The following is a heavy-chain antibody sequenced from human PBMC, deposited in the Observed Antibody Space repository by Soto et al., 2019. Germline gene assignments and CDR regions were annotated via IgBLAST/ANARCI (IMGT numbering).Heavy chain of an antibody. D-gene: IGHD1-26*01. Sequence: QVQLVQSGAEVTKPGSSVKVSCKASGGTFSSYAISWVRQAPGQGLEWMGGIIPIFGTANYAQKFQGRVTITADESTSTAYMELSSLRSEDTAVYYCASTSGGSYYRYYYYGMDVWGQGTTVTVSS. CDR1: GGTFSSYA. V-gene: IGHV1-69*01. J-gene: IGHJ6*02. CDR3: ASTSGGSYYRYYYYGMDV. CDR2: IIPIFGTA.